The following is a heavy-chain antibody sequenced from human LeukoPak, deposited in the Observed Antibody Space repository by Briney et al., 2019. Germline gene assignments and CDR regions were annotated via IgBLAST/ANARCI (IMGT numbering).Heavy chain of an antibody. CDR2: IIPIFGTA. Sequence: ASVKVSCKASGGTFSSYAISWVRQAPGQGLEWMGGIIPIFGTANYAQKFQGRVTITADESTSTAYMELSSLRSEDTAVYYCASNLVLTGYYPYYYGMDVWGQGTTVTVSS. CDR3: ASNLVLTGYYPYYYGMDV. J-gene: IGHJ6*02. D-gene: IGHD3-9*01. CDR1: GGTFSSYA. V-gene: IGHV1-69*01.